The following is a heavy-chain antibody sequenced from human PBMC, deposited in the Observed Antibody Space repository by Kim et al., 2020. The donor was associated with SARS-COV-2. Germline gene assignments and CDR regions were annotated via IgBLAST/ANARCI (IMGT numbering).Heavy chain of an antibody. V-gene: IGHV3-64D*06. CDR3: VKCVIVGVPCRGMDV. D-gene: IGHD1-26*01. Sequence: GGSLRLSCSASEFAFSDYTIHWVRQAPGKGLEYVSAISGDGGGTYYADSVKGRFTISRDNSKDTLHLQMSSLRGDDTAVYYCVKCVIVGVPCRGMDVWGHGTTVTVSS. CDR1: EFAFSDYT. CDR2: ISGDGGGT. J-gene: IGHJ6*02.